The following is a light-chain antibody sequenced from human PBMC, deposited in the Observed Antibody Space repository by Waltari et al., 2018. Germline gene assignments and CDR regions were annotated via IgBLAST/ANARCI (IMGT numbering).Light chain of an antibody. J-gene: IGKJ4*01. CDR2: DAS. Sequence: IQMTQSPSSLSASVGDRIPTTCQARQNITKYLNWYQQKPGKAPNLLIYDASNLEGGVPSMFSGRGSGTDFTFTISSLQAEDFATYYCQQYAHLPLTFGEGAKVEIK. CDR1: QNITKY. V-gene: IGKV1-33*01. CDR3: QQYAHLPLT.